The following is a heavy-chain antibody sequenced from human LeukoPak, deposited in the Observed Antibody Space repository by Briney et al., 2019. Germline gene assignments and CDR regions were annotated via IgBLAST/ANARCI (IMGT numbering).Heavy chain of an antibody. CDR1: GDSITSSAFY. J-gene: IGHJ3*02. D-gene: IGHD3-16*02. Sequence: PSETLSLTCTVSGDSITSSAFYCGWIRQAPGKGLEWIGNIVHGGNTHYNPSLKSRVSISVDRSKNQVSLNLSSVTAADTALYYCAKKGRQIPFGGVVALGPFDIWGQGTMVTVSS. CDR2: IVHGGNT. V-gene: IGHV4-39*01. CDR3: AKKGRQIPFGGVVALGPFDI.